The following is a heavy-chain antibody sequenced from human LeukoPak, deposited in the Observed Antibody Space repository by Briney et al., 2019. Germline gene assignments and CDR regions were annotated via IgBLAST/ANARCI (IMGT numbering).Heavy chain of an antibody. J-gene: IGHJ4*02. Sequence: PSETLCLTCTVSGGSISSSSYYWGWIRQPPGKGLEWIGSIYYSGSTYYNPSLKSRVTISVDTSKNQFSLKLSSVTAADTAVYYCARGEDWDPFDYWGQGTLVTVSS. CDR2: IYYSGST. V-gene: IGHV4-39*07. CDR3: ARGEDWDPFDY. CDR1: GGSISSSSYY. D-gene: IGHD1-26*01.